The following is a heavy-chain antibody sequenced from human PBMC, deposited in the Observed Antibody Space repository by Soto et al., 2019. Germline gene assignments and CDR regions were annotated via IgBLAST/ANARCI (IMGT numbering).Heavy chain of an antibody. Sequence: NPSETLSLTCTVSGGSISSGGYYWSWIRHHPGKGLEWIGYIYYSGSTYYNPSLRSRVTISVDTSKNQFSLKLSSVTAADTAVYYCARYGYGYRRNPHLYWGQGTLVTVSS. D-gene: IGHD5-18*01. V-gene: IGHV4-31*03. J-gene: IGHJ4*02. CDR1: GGSISSGGYY. CDR2: IYYSGST. CDR3: ARYGYGYRRNPHLY.